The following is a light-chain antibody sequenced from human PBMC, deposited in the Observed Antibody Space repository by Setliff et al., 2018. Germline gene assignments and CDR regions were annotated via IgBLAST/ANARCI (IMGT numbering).Light chain of an antibody. CDR2: GND. V-gene: IGLV1-51*01. CDR3: GTWDSGLRAVV. CDR1: SSNIGKNY. Sequence: QSVLAQPPPVSAAPGQKVTISCSGSSSNIGKNYVSWYQQLPGTAPKLLIYGNDKRPSGIPDRFSGSKSGTSATLGITGLQTGDEADFYCGTWDSGLRAVVFGGGTQLTVL. J-gene: IGLJ2*01.